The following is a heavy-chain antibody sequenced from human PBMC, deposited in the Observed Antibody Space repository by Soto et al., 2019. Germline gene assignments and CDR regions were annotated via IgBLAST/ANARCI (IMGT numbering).Heavy chain of an antibody. V-gene: IGHV3-23*01. CDR1: GFTFSSYA. J-gene: IGHJ4*02. Sequence: GGSLRLPCAAFGFTFSSYAMSWVRQAPGKRLEWVSALSGSGGSTYYADSVKGRFTISRDNSRDTLYLQMNSLRAEDTAVYYCAKLEADYDFWSGYIDFWGQGTLVTVSS. CDR2: LSGSGGST. CDR3: AKLEADYDFWSGYIDF. D-gene: IGHD3-3*01.